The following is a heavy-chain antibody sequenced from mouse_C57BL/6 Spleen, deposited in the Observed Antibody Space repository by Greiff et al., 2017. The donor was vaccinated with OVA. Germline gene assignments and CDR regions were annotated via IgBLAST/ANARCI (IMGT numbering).Heavy chain of an antibody. Sequence: QVQLQQSGPELVKPGASVKISCKASGYAFSSSWMNWVKQRPGKGLEWIGRIYPGDGDTNYNGKFKGKATLTADKASSTAYMQLRSLTSEDSAVYFCARGGVDYWGQGTSVTVSS. V-gene: IGHV1-82*01. CDR2: IYPGDGDT. CDR3: ARGGVDY. J-gene: IGHJ4*01. CDR1: GYAFSSSW.